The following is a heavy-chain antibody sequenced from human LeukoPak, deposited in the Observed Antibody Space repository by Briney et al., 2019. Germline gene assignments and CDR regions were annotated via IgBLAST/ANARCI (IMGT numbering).Heavy chain of an antibody. Sequence: SETLSLTCTVSGGSISSYYWSWIRQPPGKGLEWIGYIYYSGSTNYNPSLKSRVTITVDTSKNQFSLKLSSVTAADTAVYYCARQNFMITFGGVIGLPHFDYWGQGTLVTVSS. CDR3: ARQNFMITFGGVIGLPHFDY. D-gene: IGHD3-16*02. J-gene: IGHJ4*02. V-gene: IGHV4-59*08. CDR1: GGSISSYY. CDR2: IYYSGST.